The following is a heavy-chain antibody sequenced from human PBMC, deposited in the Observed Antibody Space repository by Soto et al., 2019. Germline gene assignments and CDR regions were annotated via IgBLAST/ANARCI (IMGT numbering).Heavy chain of an antibody. Sequence: KTSETLSLTCTVSGGSISSGGYYWSWIRQHPGKGLEWIGYIYYSGSTYYNPSLKSRVTISVDTSKNQFSLKLSSVTAADTAVYYCARDNSNPYWTYGSGRYPYYYYGMDVWGQGTTVTVSS. V-gene: IGHV4-31*03. CDR1: GGSISSGGYY. CDR2: IYYSGST. CDR3: ARDNSNPYWTYGSGRYPYYYYGMDV. J-gene: IGHJ6*02. D-gene: IGHD3-10*01.